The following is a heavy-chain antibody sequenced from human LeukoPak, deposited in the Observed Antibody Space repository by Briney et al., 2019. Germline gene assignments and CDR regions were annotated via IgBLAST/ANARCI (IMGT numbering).Heavy chain of an antibody. Sequence: SETLSLTCTVSGGSISSSNYYWGWIRQAPGKGLEWIGYIYYTGSTNNNPSLKSRVTISVDTSKNQISLKLTSVTAADTAVYYCARVVMRQLVYMDVWGRGTTVTVSS. D-gene: IGHD3-16*01. J-gene: IGHJ6*03. CDR3: ARVVMRQLVYMDV. V-gene: IGHV4-61*05. CDR2: IYYTGST. CDR1: GGSISSSNYY.